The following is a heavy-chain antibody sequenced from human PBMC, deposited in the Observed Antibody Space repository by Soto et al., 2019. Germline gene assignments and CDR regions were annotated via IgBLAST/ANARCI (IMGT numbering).Heavy chain of an antibody. CDR3: ARHPGGYASPILRYFDL. D-gene: IGHD5-18*01. Sequence: SVKVSCKASGGAFSSYVISWVRQAPGQGLEWMGGIIPIFGTANYARKFQGRVTITAEKSTRTAYMELSRLKSEDTAVYYCARHPGGYASPILRYFDLCGSGTLVTVSS. CDR1: GGAFSSYV. V-gene: IGHV1-69*06. J-gene: IGHJ2*01. CDR2: IIPIFGTA.